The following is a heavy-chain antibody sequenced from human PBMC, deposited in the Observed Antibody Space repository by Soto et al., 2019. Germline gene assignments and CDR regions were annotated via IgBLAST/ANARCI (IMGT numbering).Heavy chain of an antibody. D-gene: IGHD5-18*01. Sequence: SVKVSCKASGGTFSSYAISWVRQAPGQGLEWMGGIIPIFGTANYAQKFQGRVTITADESTSTAYMELSSLRSEDTAVYYCAREDTATIYYYYGMDVWGQGTTVTVSS. V-gene: IGHV1-69*13. J-gene: IGHJ6*02. CDR3: AREDTATIYYYYGMDV. CDR1: GGTFSSYA. CDR2: IIPIFGTA.